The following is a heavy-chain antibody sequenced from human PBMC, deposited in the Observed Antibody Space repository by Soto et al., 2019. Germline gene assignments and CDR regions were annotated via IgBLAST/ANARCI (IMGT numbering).Heavy chain of an antibody. D-gene: IGHD2-2*01. J-gene: IGHJ6*02. CDR1: GGSFSGYY. CDR2: FIHLIIT. Sequence: SETLSFTCTVSGGSFSGYYWSWFRKPPGKGLEWIWKFIHLIITNYNASLISRFTISLETSKDQYSLNLISVTAADTAVYYPARSIRLVAVPMPYTFYCLDVWGQGTPVTVSS. CDR3: ARSIRLVAVPMPYTFYCLDV. V-gene: IGHV4-34*12.